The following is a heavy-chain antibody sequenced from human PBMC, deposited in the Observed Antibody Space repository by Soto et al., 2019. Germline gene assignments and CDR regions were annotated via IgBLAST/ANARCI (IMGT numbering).Heavy chain of an antibody. D-gene: IGHD6-19*01. V-gene: IGHV3-64D*06. Sequence: GSLRLFCSASGXTFSSYSMHWVRQTPGKGLEYVSAISSNGGSTYYADSVKGRFTISRDNSKNTLYLQMSSLISDYTAVYYCVKDRGRYSSGWYCDYWGQGTLGTVSS. CDR1: GXTFSSYS. J-gene: IGHJ4*02. CDR3: VKDRGRYSSGWYCDY. CDR2: ISSNGGST.